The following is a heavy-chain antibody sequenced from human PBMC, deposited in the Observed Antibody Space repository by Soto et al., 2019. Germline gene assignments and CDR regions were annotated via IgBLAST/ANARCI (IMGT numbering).Heavy chain of an antibody. CDR3: ARVVGYCSGGSCLGYYYYYGIDV. D-gene: IGHD2-15*01. V-gene: IGHV1-18*04. CDR2: ISAYNGNT. CDR1: GYTFTSYG. J-gene: IGHJ6*02. Sequence: ASVKVSCKASGYTFTSYGISWVRQAPGQGLEWMGWISAYNGNTNYAQKLQGRVTMTTDTSTSTAYMELRSLRSDDTAVYYCARVVGYCSGGSCLGYYYYYGIDVCGQGTTVTVPS.